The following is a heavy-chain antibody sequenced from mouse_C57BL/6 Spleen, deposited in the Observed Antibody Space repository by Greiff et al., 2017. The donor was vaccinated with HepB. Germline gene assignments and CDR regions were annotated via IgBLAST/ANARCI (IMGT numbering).Heavy chain of an antibody. CDR2: INPSSGYT. CDR1: GYTFTSYT. D-gene: IGHD1-1*01. V-gene: IGHV1-4*01. J-gene: IGHJ1*03. CDR3: ARPYYGSSYDWYFDV. Sequence: VMLVESGAELARPGASVKMSCKASGYTFTSYTMHWVKQRPGQGLEWIGYINPSSGYTKYNQKFKDKATLTADKSSSTAYMQLSSLTSEDSAVYYCARPYYGSSYDWYFDVWGTGTTVTVSS.